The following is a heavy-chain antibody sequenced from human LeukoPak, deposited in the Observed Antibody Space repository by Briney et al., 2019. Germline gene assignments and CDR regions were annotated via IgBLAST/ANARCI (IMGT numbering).Heavy chain of an antibody. CDR1: GGSISSYY. Sequence: NPSETLSLTCTVSGGSISSYYWSWIRQPPGKGLEWIGYIYYSGSTNYNPSLKSRVTISVDTSKNQFSLKLSSVTAADTAVYYCARVLEYCSGGSCYAGFDYWGQGTLATVSS. V-gene: IGHV4-59*01. CDR3: ARVLEYCSGGSCYAGFDY. CDR2: IYYSGST. J-gene: IGHJ4*02. D-gene: IGHD2-15*01.